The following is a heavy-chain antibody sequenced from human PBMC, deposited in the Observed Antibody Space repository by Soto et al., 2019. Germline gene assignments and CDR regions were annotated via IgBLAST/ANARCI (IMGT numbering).Heavy chain of an antibody. CDR2: IKQDGSEK. V-gene: IGHV3-7*01. J-gene: IGHJ3*02. Sequence: GGSLRLSCAASGFTFSSYLRSWVRQAPGKGLEWVANIKQDGSEKYYVDSVKGRFTISRDNAKNSLYLQMNSLRAEDTAVYYCAREDDAFDIWGQGTMVTVSS. CDR3: AREDDAFDI. CDR1: GFTFSSYL.